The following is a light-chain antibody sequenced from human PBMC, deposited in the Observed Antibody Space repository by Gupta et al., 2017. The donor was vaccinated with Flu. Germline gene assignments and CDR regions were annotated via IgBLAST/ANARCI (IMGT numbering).Light chain of an antibody. CDR1: NIGNKI. Sequence: SDVLTQPPSVSVAPGQTARITCGGNNIGNKIVHWYQQKPGQAPVGVVFDDSDRPSRIPERFAGSYSGNAATLTINRVEAGDEADYYCQVWDSTSDHYVFGTGTKVTVL. V-gene: IGLV3-21*02. J-gene: IGLJ1*01. CDR3: QVWDSTSDHYV. CDR2: DDS.